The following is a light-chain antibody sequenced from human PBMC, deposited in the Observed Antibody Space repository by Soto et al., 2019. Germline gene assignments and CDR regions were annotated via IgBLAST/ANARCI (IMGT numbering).Light chain of an antibody. CDR2: GAS. V-gene: IGKV3-15*01. CDR1: QSVRTK. CDR3: QQYNSWRPIT. Sequence: EIVLTHSRDTLSVSPGEGATLSCTASQSVRTKLAWYQQKAGQAPRILIYGASTRAAGNPDRFSGSGSGTEFTLTISSLQSEDFAVYYCQQYNSWRPITFGQGTRLEIK. J-gene: IGKJ5*01.